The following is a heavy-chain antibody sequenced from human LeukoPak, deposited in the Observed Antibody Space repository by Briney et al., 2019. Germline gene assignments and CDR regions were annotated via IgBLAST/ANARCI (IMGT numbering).Heavy chain of an antibody. Sequence: ASVKVSCKASGYAFTGYYMHWVRQAPGQGLEWMGWINPNSGGTNYAQKFQGRVTMTRDTSISTAYMELSRLRSDDTAVYYCARDRRGFGDLFDYWGQGTLVTVSS. CDR3: ARDRRGFGDLFDY. CDR2: INPNSGGT. J-gene: IGHJ4*02. V-gene: IGHV1-2*02. D-gene: IGHD3-10*01. CDR1: GYAFTGYY.